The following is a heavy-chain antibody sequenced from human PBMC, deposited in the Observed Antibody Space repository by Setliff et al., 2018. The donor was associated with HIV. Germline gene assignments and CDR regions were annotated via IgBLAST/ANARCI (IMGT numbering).Heavy chain of an antibody. J-gene: IGHJ4*02. V-gene: IGHV4-4*09. CDR1: GGSIGGYS. CDR3: ARGSYTVRIDY. CDR2: IYPSTSA. Sequence: SETLSLTCSVSGGSIGGYSWGWIRQSPGKGLEWIGYIYPSTSANYNPSLKSRVTISRDTSENQFSLRLSSVTAADTAVYYWARGSYTVRIDYWGQGTRVTSPQ. D-gene: IGHD3-10*01.